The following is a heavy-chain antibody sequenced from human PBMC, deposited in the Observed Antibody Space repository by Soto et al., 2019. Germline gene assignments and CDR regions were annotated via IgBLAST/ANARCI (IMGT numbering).Heavy chain of an antibody. Sequence: SETLSLTCDISGDSVPSNSAGWNWIRQTPSRSLEWLGRTYYKSKWYYTYAASVKSRITVSPDTSKNQFSLQLTSVTPEDTAVYYCARGSWDDVSGHYYMDVWDKGTTVTVSS. J-gene: IGHJ6*03. D-gene: IGHD1-1*01. CDR2: TYYKSKWYY. CDR3: ARGSWDDVSGHYYMDV. CDR1: GDSVPSNSAG. V-gene: IGHV6-1*01.